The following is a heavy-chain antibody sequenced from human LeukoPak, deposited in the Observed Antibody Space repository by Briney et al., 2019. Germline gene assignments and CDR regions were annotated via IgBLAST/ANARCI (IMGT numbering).Heavy chain of an antibody. CDR2: IDYSGST. CDR1: GGSISGYY. CDR3: GRLPRGRSPFDY. V-gene: IGHV4-59*01. J-gene: IGHJ4*02. D-gene: IGHD1-1*01. Sequence: SSETLSLTCTVSGGSISGYYWNWIRQPPGKGLEWIGYIDYSGSTNYNPSLKSRVTISVDTSKNQFSLKLSSVTAADTAVYYCGRLPRGRSPFDYWGQGTLVTVSS.